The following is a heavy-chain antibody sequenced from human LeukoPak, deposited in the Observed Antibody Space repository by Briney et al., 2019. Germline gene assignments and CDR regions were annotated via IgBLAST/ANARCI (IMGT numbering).Heavy chain of an antibody. CDR1: GFTFNDHH. CDR3: ARDGGDANSAFDI. D-gene: IGHD3-16*01. J-gene: IGHJ3*02. V-gene: IGHV3-72*01. Sequence: PGGSLRLSCAASGFTFNDHHMDWVRQAPGKGLEWVGRSRNKARSYATEYAASVKGRFTISRAKNSLYLQMNSLKTEDTAVYYCARDGGDANSAFDIWGHGTLVTVSS. CDR2: SRNKARSYAT.